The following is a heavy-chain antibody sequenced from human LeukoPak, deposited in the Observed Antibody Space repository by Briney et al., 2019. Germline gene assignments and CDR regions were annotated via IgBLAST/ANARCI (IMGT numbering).Heavy chain of an antibody. CDR3: AKRSGINYGFFDS. Sequence: PGGSLRLSCAASGFTFSSYEMNWVRQAPGKGLEWVSYISSSGSTIYYADSVKGRFTISRDNAKNTAYLQMNSLRSEDTAVYYCAKRSGINYGFFDSWGQGTLVTVSS. CDR2: ISSSGSTI. CDR1: GFTFSSYE. D-gene: IGHD1-26*01. V-gene: IGHV3-48*03. J-gene: IGHJ4*02.